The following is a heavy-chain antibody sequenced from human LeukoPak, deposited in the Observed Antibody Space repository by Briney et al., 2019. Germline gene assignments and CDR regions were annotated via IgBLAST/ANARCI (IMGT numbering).Heavy chain of an antibody. J-gene: IGHJ4*02. V-gene: IGHV3-7*01. CDR1: GFTFSSYW. Sequence: GGSLRLSCAASGFTFSSYWMSWVRQAPGKGLEWVANIKQDGSEKYYVDSVKGRFTISRDNAKNSLYLQMNSLRAEDTAVYYCAREVRRRWGDYFDYWGQGTLVTVSS. D-gene: IGHD3-16*01. CDR3: AREVRRRWGDYFDY. CDR2: IKQDGSEK.